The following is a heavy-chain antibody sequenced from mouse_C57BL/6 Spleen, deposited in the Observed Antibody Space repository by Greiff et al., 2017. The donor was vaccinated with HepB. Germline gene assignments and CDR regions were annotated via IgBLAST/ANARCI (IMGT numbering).Heavy chain of an antibody. V-gene: IGHV1-7*01. CDR2: INPSKGYT. CDR1: GYTFISYW. J-gene: IGHJ3*01. Sequence: VQLQQSGAELAKPGASVKLSCKASGYTFISYWMHWVKQRPGQGLEWIGYINPSKGYTNYNQNFKDKATLTEDKSSSTAYMQLISLTYEDSAIYYCATGYDAFAYWGQGTLVTVSA. CDR3: ATGYDAFAY. D-gene: IGHD2-2*01.